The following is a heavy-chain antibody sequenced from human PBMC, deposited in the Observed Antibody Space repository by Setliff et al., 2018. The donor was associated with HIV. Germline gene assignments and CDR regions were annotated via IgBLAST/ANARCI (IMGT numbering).Heavy chain of an antibody. V-gene: IGHV4-31*03. CDR3: ARVPHYYDSSGSQGYFDY. CDR2: IYYSGST. CDR1: GGSISSGFYY. J-gene: IGHJ4*02. D-gene: IGHD3-22*01. Sequence: PSETLSLTCTVSGGSISSGFYYWNWIRQHPGKGLEWIGYIYYSGSTYYNPSLKSRVTISVDTSKNQFSLKLSSVTAADTAVYYCARVPHYYDSSGSQGYFDYWGQGTLVTVSS.